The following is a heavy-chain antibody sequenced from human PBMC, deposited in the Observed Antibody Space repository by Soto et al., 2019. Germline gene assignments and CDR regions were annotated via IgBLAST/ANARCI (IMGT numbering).Heavy chain of an antibody. CDR3: ASSPPAMVAPNI. CDR1: GGSVSSYS. Sequence: PSETLSLTCTVSGGSVSSYSWTWVRQPPGKGLEWIGYVYYSGSTHYNPSLKSRVTISLDTSKNQFSLKLTSVTAADTAMNFCASSPPAMVAPNIWGQGTLVTVSS. D-gene: IGHD5-18*01. V-gene: IGHV4-59*02. CDR2: VYYSGST. J-gene: IGHJ4*02.